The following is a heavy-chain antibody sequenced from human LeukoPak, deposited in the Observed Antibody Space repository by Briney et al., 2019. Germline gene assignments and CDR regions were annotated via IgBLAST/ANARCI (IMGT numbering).Heavy chain of an antibody. V-gene: IGHV3-23*01. CDR2: ISGSGGST. D-gene: IGHD2-2*01. J-gene: IGHJ4*02. CDR3: AKAGNGYCSSTSCYVDY. Sequence: PGGSLRLSCAASGFTFSSHAMSWVRQAPGKGLEWVSAISGSGGSTYYAGSVKGRFTISRDNSKNTLYLQMNSLRAEDTAVYYCAKAGNGYCSSTSCYVDYWGQGTLVTVSS. CDR1: GFTFSSHA.